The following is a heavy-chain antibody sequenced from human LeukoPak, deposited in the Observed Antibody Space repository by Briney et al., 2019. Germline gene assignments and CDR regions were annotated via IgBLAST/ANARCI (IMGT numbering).Heavy chain of an antibody. J-gene: IGHJ6*03. CDR1: GFTFSSYA. Sequence: PGGSLRLSRAASGFTFSSYAMHWVRQAAGKGLEYVSAISSKGGSTYYANSVKGRFTISRDNSKNTLYLQMGSLRAEDMAVYYCARVGAFFDSSGAPGYYHYVDVCGKGTTVTVSS. D-gene: IGHD3-22*01. CDR2: ISSKGGST. V-gene: IGHV3-64*01. CDR3: ARVGAFFDSSGAPGYYHYVDV.